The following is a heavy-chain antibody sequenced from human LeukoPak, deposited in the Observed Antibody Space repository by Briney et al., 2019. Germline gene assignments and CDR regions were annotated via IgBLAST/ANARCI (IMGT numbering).Heavy chain of an antibody. CDR3: ATRSFYYGMDV. CDR1: GFAFSSYS. V-gene: IGHV3-23*01. J-gene: IGHJ6*02. Sequence: PGGSLRLSCAASGFAFSSYSMNWVRQAPGKGLEWVSSISGSGSYTYYADSVKGRFTISRDNSKNTVYLQMNSLRDEDTAVYYCATRSFYYGMDVWGQGTTVTVSS. CDR2: ISGSGSYT.